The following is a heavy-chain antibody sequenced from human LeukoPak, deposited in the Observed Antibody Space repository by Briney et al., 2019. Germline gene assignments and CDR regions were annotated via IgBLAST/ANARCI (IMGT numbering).Heavy chain of an antibody. CDR1: GFTFSSSV. CDR2: TSHDEGTK. V-gene: IGHV3-30*03. D-gene: IGHD6-19*01. J-gene: IGHJ3*02. CDR3: AREGYSSGSAGGFDI. Sequence: GGSLRLSCAASGFTFSSSVMHWVRQAPGKGLEWVAVTSHDEGTKVYGDSAKGRFIISRDNSKNTLYLQMNSLRPEDTAVYYCAREGYSSGSAGGFDIWGQGTLVTVSS.